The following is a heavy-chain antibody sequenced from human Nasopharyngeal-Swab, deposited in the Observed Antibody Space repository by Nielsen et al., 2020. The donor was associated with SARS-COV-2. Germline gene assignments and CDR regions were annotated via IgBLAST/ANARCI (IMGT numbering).Heavy chain of an antibody. CDR1: GFTFSSYG. CDR2: IYYDGSKK. D-gene: IGHD3-10*01. Sequence: GGSLRLSCAASGFTFSSYGMHWVRQAPGKGLEWVAIIYYDGSKKYYADSVNGRFTISRDNSKNTLYLQMNSLRGEDTAVYYCARESGVGELLDVSFDYWGQGTLVTVSS. J-gene: IGHJ4*02. V-gene: IGHV3-33*01. CDR3: ARESGVGELLDVSFDY.